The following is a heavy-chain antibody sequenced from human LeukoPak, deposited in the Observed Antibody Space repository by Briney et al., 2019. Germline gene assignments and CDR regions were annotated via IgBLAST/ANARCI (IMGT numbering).Heavy chain of an antibody. CDR3: AGGDRNGWYFDY. Sequence: GGSLRLSCAASGFTFNLYTITWVRQAPGKGLEWVSSISSTSDHKYYADSVKGRFTISRDNAKNSLYLQMNSLRAEDTALYYCAGGDRNGWYFDYWGQGILVTVSS. V-gene: IGHV3-21*04. CDR2: ISSTSDHK. D-gene: IGHD6-19*01. J-gene: IGHJ4*02. CDR1: GFTFNLYT.